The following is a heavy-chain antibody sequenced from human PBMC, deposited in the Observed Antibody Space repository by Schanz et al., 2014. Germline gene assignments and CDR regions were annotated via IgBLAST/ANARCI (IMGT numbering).Heavy chain of an antibody. CDR2: ISRSSSTI. V-gene: IGHV3-48*01. CDR1: AFIFRSYS. CDR3: ATPSDSSWYMDV. Sequence: EVQLVESGGGLVQPGGSLRLSCAASAFIFRSYSMHWVRQAPGKGLEWVSYISRSSSTIYYADSVRGRFTISRDNAKNSLYLQMNSLRAEDSAVYYCATPSDSSWYMDVWGKGTTVTVSS. J-gene: IGHJ6*03. D-gene: IGHD2-21*02.